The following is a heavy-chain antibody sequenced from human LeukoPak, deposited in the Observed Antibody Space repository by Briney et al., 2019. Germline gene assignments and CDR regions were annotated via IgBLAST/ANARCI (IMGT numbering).Heavy chain of an antibody. Sequence: SETLSLTCTVSGGSISSSSYSWGGIRQPPGKGLEWIGSIYYSGSTYYNPSLKSRVTISVDTSKNQFSLKLSSVTAADTAVYYCARQDTTYYDFWSGYHKEIYGMDVWGQGTTVTVSS. V-gene: IGHV4-39*01. CDR1: GGSISSSSYS. D-gene: IGHD3-3*01. J-gene: IGHJ6*02. CDR2: IYYSGST. CDR3: ARQDTTYYDFWSGYHKEIYGMDV.